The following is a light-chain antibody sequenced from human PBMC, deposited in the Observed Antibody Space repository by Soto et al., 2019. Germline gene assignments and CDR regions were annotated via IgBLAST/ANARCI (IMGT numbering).Light chain of an antibody. J-gene: IGKJ4*01. CDR2: AAY. V-gene: IGKV1-9*01. Sequence: IQLTQSPSSLSAAVGDRVPITCRASQGISSYLALYQQNPAKAPKLLIYAAYTLQSGVPSRFSGSGSGTDFTLTISRLQPKDFANYYCQQLNSYPPLTFGGGTKVEI. CDR3: QQLNSYPPLT. CDR1: QGISSY.